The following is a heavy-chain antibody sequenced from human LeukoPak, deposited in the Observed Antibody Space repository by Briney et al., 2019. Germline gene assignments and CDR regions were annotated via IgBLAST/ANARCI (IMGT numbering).Heavy chain of an antibody. CDR3: ARIRLGELSLVDC. CDR1: GGSFSGYY. J-gene: IGHJ4*02. V-gene: IGHV4-34*01. Sequence: PSETLSLTCAVYGGSFSGYYWSWIRQPPGKGLEWIGEINHSGSTNYNPSLKSRVTISVDTSKNQFSLKLSSVTAADTAVYYCARIRLGELSLVDCWGQGTLVTVSS. D-gene: IGHD3-16*02. CDR2: INHSGST.